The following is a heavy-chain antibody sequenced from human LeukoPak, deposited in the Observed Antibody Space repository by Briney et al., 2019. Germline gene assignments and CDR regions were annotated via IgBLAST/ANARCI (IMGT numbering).Heavy chain of an antibody. V-gene: IGHV3-30*02. CDR1: GFTFSTFA. J-gene: IGHJ3*02. CDR2: IRYDGSNK. CDR3: ARKRGYCSSTSCGWSPGAFDI. D-gene: IGHD2-2*01. Sequence: GGSMRLSCTASGFTFSTFAMIWVRQSPGKGLEWVAFIRYDGSNKYYADSVKGRFTISRDNSKNTLYLQMNSLRAEDTAVYYCARKRGYCSSTSCGWSPGAFDIWGQGTMVTVSS.